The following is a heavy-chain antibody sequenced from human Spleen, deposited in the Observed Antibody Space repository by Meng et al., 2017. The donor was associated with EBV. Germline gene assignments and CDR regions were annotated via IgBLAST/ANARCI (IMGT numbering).Heavy chain of an antibody. V-gene: IGHV4-4*02. D-gene: IGHD1-1*01. CDR1: GGSISRSNW. Sequence: QVHVQESGPGLVKPSGTLSLTCAVSGGSISRSNWWSWVRQPPGKGLEWIGEIYHSGSTNYNPSLKSRVTISVDKSKNQFSLKLSSVTAADTAVYYCARDGSGSGTDFDYWGQGTLVTVSS. CDR3: ARDGSGSGTDFDY. CDR2: IYHSGST. J-gene: IGHJ4*02.